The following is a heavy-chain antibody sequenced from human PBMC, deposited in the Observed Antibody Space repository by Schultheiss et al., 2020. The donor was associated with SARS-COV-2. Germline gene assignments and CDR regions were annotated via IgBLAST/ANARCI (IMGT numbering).Heavy chain of an antibody. J-gene: IGHJ3*01. D-gene: IGHD3-10*01. CDR3: ARRGLYYDTLDV. CDR1: GFSVSGNY. Sequence: GESLKISCAASGFSVSGNYMSWVRQAPGKGLEWLTAIYSGGSTYYAGSVKGRFTISRDISKNTVHLQMNSLRPDDTAVYYCARRGLYYDTLDVWGQGTMVTVSS. V-gene: IGHV3-53*01. CDR2: IYSGGST.